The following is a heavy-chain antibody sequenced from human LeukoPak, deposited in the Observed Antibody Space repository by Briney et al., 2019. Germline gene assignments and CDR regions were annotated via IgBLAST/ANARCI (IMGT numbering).Heavy chain of an antibody. J-gene: IGHJ4*02. CDR3: AKDRGNTIFGVALDY. CDR2: ISGSGGST. D-gene: IGHD3-3*01. Sequence: GGSLRLSCVASGFTFSSYAMSWVRQAPGKGLEWVSAISGSGGSTYYADSVKGRFTISRDNSKNTLYLQMNSLRAEDTAVYYCAKDRGNTIFGVALDYWGQGTLVTVSS. CDR1: GFTFSSYA. V-gene: IGHV3-23*01.